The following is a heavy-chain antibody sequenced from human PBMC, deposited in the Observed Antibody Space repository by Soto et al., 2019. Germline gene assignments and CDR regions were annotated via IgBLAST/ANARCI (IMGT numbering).Heavy chain of an antibody. Sequence: EVQLLESGGGLVQPGGSLRLSCAASGFTFSSYAMSWVRQAPGKGLEWVSVISGSGGSTYYADSVKGRFTISRDNSKNTLYLQMYSLRAEDTAVYYCAKAGGVTTSITMVRGADIRLLSYGMDVWGQGTTVTVSS. J-gene: IGHJ6*02. CDR2: ISGSGGST. V-gene: IGHV3-23*01. D-gene: IGHD3-10*01. CDR3: AKAGGVTTSITMVRGADIRLLSYGMDV. CDR1: GFTFSSYA.